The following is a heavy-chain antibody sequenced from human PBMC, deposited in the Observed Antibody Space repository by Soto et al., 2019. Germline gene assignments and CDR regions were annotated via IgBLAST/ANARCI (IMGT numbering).Heavy chain of an antibody. D-gene: IGHD5-12*01. J-gene: IGHJ6*02. V-gene: IGHV1-69*01. Sequence: QVQLVQSGAEVKKPGSSVKVSCKASGGTFSSYAISWVRQAPGQGFEWMGGIIPIFGTANYAQKFQGRVTITADESTSTAYMELSSLRSEDTAVYYCARDGYSGYGYGPSFFGRGDYYYGMDVWGQGTTVTVSS. CDR3: ARDGYSGYGYGPSFFGRGDYYYGMDV. CDR1: GGTFSSYA. CDR2: IIPIFGTA.